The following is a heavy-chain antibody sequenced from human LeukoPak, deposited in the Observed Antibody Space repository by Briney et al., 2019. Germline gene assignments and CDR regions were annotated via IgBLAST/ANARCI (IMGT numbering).Heavy chain of an antibody. V-gene: IGHV4-39*01. J-gene: IGHJ4*02. CDR1: GGSITSSTFC. Sequence: PSETLSLTCTVSGGSITSSTFCWGWIRQSPGKGLEWVGNIFYSGTTYYNPSLKSRVTISVDTSKNQFSLTLSSVTAADTAVYSCARRLGYYGPVDYWGQGTLVTVSS. CDR3: ARRLGYYGPVDY. D-gene: IGHD3-10*01. CDR2: IFYSGTT.